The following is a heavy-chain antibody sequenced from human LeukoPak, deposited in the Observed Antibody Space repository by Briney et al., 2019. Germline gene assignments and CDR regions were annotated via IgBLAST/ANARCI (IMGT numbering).Heavy chain of an antibody. J-gene: IGHJ4*02. V-gene: IGHV1-2*02. CDR2: VKPNSGDT. D-gene: IGHD4-17*01. CDR3: VMYYGDYGEIDY. CDR1: GYTFTDYH. Sequence: ASVNVSFKTSGYTFTDYHLHWVRQPPGQGREWMGWVKPNSGDTNYEQKFRGRVTMTRATYNSTAYMELSRLRFDDPDVYYCVMYYGDYGEIDYWGQGTLVSVSS.